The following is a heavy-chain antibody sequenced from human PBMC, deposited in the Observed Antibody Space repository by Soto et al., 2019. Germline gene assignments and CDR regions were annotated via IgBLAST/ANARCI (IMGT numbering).Heavy chain of an antibody. D-gene: IGHD3-22*01. CDR2: IYYSGST. V-gene: IGHV4-31*03. CDR1: GGSISSGGYY. Sequence: SETLSLTCTVSGGSISSGGYYWSWIRQHPGKGLEWIGYIYYSGSTYYNPSLKSRVTISVDTSKNQFSLKLSSVTAADTAVYYCARVPQYYYDTPSGPGAFDIWGQGTMVTVSS. J-gene: IGHJ3*02. CDR3: ARVPQYYYDTPSGPGAFDI.